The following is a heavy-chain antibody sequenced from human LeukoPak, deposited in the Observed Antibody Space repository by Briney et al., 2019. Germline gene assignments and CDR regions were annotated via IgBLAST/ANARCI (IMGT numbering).Heavy chain of an antibody. D-gene: IGHD3-22*01. CDR2: IYYSGST. J-gene: IGHJ3*02. Sequence: SETLSLTCTVSGGSISSYYWSWIRQPPGKGLEWIGYIYYSGSTNYNPSLKSRVTISVDTSKNQFSLKLSSVTAADTAVYYRARVWGGYDSSGWSDAFDIWGQGTMVTVSS. V-gene: IGHV4-59*01. CDR3: ARVWGGYDSSGWSDAFDI. CDR1: GGSISSYY.